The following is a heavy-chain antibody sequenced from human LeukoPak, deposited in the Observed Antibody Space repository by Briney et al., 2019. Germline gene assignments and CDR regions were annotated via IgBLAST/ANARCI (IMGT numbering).Heavy chain of an antibody. CDR3: AKDDDWGRFNH. D-gene: IGHD3-16*01. Sequence: GGSLRLSCAASGFTFSTYAMSWIRQAPGKGLEWVSAISSGGGNTDYADSVRGRFTISRDNFKNTVSLQLNSLRAEDTAMYYCAKDDDWGRFNHWGQGTLVTVSS. CDR2: ISSGGGNT. CDR1: GFTFSTYA. V-gene: IGHV3-23*01. J-gene: IGHJ1*01.